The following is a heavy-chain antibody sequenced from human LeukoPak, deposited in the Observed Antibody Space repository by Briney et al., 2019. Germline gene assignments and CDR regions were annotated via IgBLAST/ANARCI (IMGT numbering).Heavy chain of an antibody. V-gene: IGHV1-69*05. CDR2: IIPISGTP. J-gene: IGHJ3*02. CDR3: AREKGTMVRGVGGDAFDI. CDR1: GGTFSSYA. D-gene: IGHD3-10*01. Sequence: ASVKVSCKASGGTFSSYAISWVRQVPGQGLEWMGGIIPISGTPNYAQKFQGRVTITTDESTNTAYMELRSLRSEDTAVYYCAREKGTMVRGVGGDAFDIWGQGTMVTVSS.